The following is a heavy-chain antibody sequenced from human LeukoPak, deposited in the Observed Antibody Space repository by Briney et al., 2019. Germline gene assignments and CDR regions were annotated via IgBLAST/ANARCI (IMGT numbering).Heavy chain of an antibody. J-gene: IGHJ4*02. CDR3: AKIGGCSGTSCYTGYFDC. D-gene: IGHD2-2*02. Sequence: GGSLRLSCAASGFTFSDYYMSWIRQAPGKGLEWVSAISGSGGSTYYADSVKGRFTISRDNSKNTLYLQMNSLRAEDTAVYYCAKIGGCSGTSCYTGYFDCWGQGTLVTVSA. V-gene: IGHV3-23*01. CDR2: ISGSGGST. CDR1: GFTFSDYY.